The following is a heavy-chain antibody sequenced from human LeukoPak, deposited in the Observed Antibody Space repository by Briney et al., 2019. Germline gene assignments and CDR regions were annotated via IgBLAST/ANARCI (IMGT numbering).Heavy chain of an antibody. D-gene: IGHD3-16*01. CDR3: AKPVAGDRYFDY. CDR1: GFTFSSYS. Sequence: GGSLRLSCAASGFTFSSYSMDWVRQAPGKGLEWVSSISSYSSYIYYADSVRGRFTISRDNAKNSLYLQMNSLRAADTAVYYCAKPVAGDRYFDYWGQGTLVTVSS. J-gene: IGHJ4*02. V-gene: IGHV3-21*01. CDR2: ISSYSSYI.